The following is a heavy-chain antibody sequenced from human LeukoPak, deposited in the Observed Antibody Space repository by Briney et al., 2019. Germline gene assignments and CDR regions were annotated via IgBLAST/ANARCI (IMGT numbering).Heavy chain of an antibody. CDR2: ISGSGGST. J-gene: IGHJ4*02. CDR1: GFSSSGYD. V-gene: IGHV3-23*01. D-gene: IGHD3-10*01. CDR3: ARDEGSGSYLDY. Sequence: GGSLRLPCAASGFSSSGYDMSWVRQAPGKGLEWVSAISGSGGSTYYADSVKGRFTISRDNSKNTLYLQMNSLRVEDTAVFYCARDEGSGSYLDYWGQGTLVAVSS.